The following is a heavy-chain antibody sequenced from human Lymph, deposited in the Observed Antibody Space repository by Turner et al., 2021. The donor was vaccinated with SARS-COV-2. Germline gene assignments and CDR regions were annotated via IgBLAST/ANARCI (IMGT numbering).Heavy chain of an antibody. CDR2: ISYDGSNK. CDR3: AKGGFYDILTGYSNFDY. V-gene: IGHV3-30*18. Sequence: QVQLVESGGGVVQPGGALRRSCAASGFPFSSYGMHWVRQAPGKGLEWVAVISYDGSNKYYADSVKGRFTISRDNSKNTLYLQMNCLRAEDTAVYYCAKGGFYDILTGYSNFDYWGQGTLVTVSS. CDR1: GFPFSSYG. D-gene: IGHD3-9*01. J-gene: IGHJ4*02.